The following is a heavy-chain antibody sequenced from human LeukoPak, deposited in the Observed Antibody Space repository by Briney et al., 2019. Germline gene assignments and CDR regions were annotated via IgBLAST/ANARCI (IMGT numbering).Heavy chain of an antibody. D-gene: IGHD4-17*01. V-gene: IGHV4-39*07. CDR3: ARGLPKNDYGDYGGTWFDP. Sequence: KPSETLSLTCTISGGSISSNNYYWAWIRQPPGKGLEWIGSIYYSGNTYYSPSLRSRVTISVDTSKNQFSLKLSSVTAADTAVYYCARGLPKNDYGDYGGTWFDPWGQGTLVTVSS. J-gene: IGHJ5*02. CDR1: GGSISSNNYY. CDR2: IYYSGNT.